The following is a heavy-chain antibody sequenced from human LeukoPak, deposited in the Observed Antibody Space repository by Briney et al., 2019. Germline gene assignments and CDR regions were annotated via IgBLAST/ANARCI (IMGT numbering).Heavy chain of an antibody. CDR1: GFTVSSNY. J-gene: IGHJ3*02. CDR3: AKDPYYYDSRGIGDI. D-gene: IGHD3-22*01. CDR2: ISGSGGST. V-gene: IGHV3-23*01. Sequence: RTGGSLRLSCAASGFTVSSNYMSWVRQAPGKGLEWVSAISGSGGSTYYADSVKGRFTISRDNSKNTLYLQMNSLRAEDTAVYYCAKDPYYYDSRGIGDIWGQGTMVTVSS.